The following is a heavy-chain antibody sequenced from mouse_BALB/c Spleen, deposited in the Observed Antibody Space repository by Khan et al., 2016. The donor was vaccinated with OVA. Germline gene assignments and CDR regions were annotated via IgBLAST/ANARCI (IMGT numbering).Heavy chain of an antibody. CDR3: ASTARIKY. V-gene: IGHV3-2*02. CDR2: ISYSGST. J-gene: IGHJ2*01. Sequence: EVKLLESGPGLVKPSQSLSLTCTVTGYSITSGYGWNWIRQFPGNKLEWMGYISYSGSTNYNPSLKSRISITRDTSKNKFFLQLNSVTTDDTATXYCASTARIKYWGQGTTLTVSS. D-gene: IGHD1-2*01. CDR1: GYSITSGYG.